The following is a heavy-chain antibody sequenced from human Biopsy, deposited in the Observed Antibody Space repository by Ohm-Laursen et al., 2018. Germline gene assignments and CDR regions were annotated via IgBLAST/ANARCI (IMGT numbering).Heavy chain of an antibody. Sequence: SDTLSLTCAVSGVSISSSASYWGWFRQSPGMGLVWIGNIYYTGNTYYNPSLDSRLTISEDTSKNHFSLKLSSVTAADTAVYYCAKQGIRGYYEYWGQGPLVTVSS. D-gene: IGHD3-22*01. CDR3: AKQGIRGYYEY. CDR1: GVSISSSASY. CDR2: IYYTGNT. V-gene: IGHV4-39*01. J-gene: IGHJ4*02.